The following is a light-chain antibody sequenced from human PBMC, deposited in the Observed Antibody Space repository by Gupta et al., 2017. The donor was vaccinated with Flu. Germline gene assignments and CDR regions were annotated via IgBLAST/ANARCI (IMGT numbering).Light chain of an antibody. CDR2: KTN. J-gene: IGLJ3*02. V-gene: IGLV8-61*01. CDR3: MLYMGSGIVV. CDR1: SGSVSTNY. Sequence: QTVVTQEPSFSVSPGGTVTLTCGLSSGSVSTNYPSWYQQTPGQAPRRRIYKTNTRSSGVPDRFSGSILGNKAALNITGAQADDESDDYCMLYMGSGIVVFGGGTKLTVL.